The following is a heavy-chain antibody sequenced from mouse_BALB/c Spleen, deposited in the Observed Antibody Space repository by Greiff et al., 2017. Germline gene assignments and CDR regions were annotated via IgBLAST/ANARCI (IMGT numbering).Heavy chain of an antibody. V-gene: IGHV3-2*02. D-gene: IGHD4-1*01. Sequence: EVKLMESGPGLVKPSQSLSLTCTVTGYSITSDYAWNWIRQFPGNKLEWMGYISYSGSTSYNPSLKSRISITRDTSKNQFFLQLNSVTTEDTATYYCAELGNFDDWGQGTTLTVSA. CDR3: AELGNFDD. CDR1: GYSITSDYA. J-gene: IGHJ2*01. CDR2: ISYSGST.